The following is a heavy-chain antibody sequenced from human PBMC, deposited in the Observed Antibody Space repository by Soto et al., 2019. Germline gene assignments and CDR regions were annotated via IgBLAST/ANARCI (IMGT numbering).Heavy chain of an antibody. Sequence: ASVKVSCKAAGYTFTSYGISWVRQAPGQGLEWMGWISAYNGNTNYAQKLQGRVTMTTDTSTSTAYMELRSLRSDDTAVYYCARDARAAAGPNGALDYYCGMDVWGQGTTVPVSS. CDR2: ISAYNGNT. D-gene: IGHD6-13*01. CDR3: ARDARAAAGPNGALDYYCGMDV. V-gene: IGHV1-18*01. J-gene: IGHJ6*02. CDR1: GYTFTSYG.